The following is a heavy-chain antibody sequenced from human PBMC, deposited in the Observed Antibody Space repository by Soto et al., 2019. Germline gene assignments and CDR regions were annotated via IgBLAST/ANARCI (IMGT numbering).Heavy chain of an antibody. CDR1: GFTFSDYY. Sequence: PGGSLRLSCAASGFTFSDYYMSWIRQAPGKGLEWVSYISSSSSYTNYADSVKGRFTISRDNAKNPLYLQMNSLRAEDTAVYYCARDTGTTAGDFDYWGQGTLVTVSS. CDR2: ISSSSSYT. D-gene: IGHD1-1*01. V-gene: IGHV3-11*06. CDR3: ARDTGTTAGDFDY. J-gene: IGHJ4*02.